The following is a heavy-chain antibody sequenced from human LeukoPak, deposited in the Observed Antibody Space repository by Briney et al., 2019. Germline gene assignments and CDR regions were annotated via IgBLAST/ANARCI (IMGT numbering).Heavy chain of an antibody. CDR1: GGSISGSTYH. Sequence: PSETLSLTCTVSGGSISGSTYHWGWIRQPPGKGLEWIGSINYSGATYYNPSLESRVTISVDTSKNQFSLELSSVTAADTAVYYCARRGMMNYYYYGMDVWGQGTTVTVSS. CDR2: INYSGAT. V-gene: IGHV4-39*01. CDR3: ARRGMMNYYYYGMDV. D-gene: IGHD3-16*01. J-gene: IGHJ6*02.